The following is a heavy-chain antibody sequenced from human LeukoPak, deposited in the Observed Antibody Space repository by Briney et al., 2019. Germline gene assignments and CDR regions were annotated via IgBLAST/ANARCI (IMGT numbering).Heavy chain of an antibody. D-gene: IGHD3-3*01. CDR2: INHSGST. CDR1: GGSFSGYY. Sequence: SETLSLTCAVYGGSFSGYYWSWIRQPPGKGLEWIGEINHSGSTNYNPSLKSRVTISVDTSKNQFSLKLSSVTAADTAVYYCAREAAYYDFWSGYHNWFDPWGQGTLVTVSS. CDR3: AREAAYYDFWSGYHNWFDP. V-gene: IGHV4-34*01. J-gene: IGHJ5*02.